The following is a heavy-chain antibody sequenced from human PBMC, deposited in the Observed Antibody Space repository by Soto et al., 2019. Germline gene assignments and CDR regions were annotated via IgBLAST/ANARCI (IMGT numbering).Heavy chain of an antibody. D-gene: IGHD2-15*01. Sequence: VGYLTISCASSGFSFSSYTMNWVRQAPGKGLQWVASITNRGTHTYSADSVRGRFTISRDNDKNSLYLQMNNLRAEDTATYYCARAHEVAWFDSWGLGTLVTVSS. J-gene: IGHJ5*01. CDR3: ARAHEVAWFDS. V-gene: IGHV3-21*06. CDR2: ITNRGTHT. CDR1: GFSFSSYT.